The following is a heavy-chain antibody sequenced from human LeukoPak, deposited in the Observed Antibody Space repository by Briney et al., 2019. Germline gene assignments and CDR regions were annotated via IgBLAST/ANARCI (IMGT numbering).Heavy chain of an antibody. CDR3: ARAANDFWSGYQVDPDY. J-gene: IGHJ4*02. CDR2: IWYEVSNK. CDR1: GFTFSSYC. Sequence: RRSLRLSCVASGFTFSSYCMHWVRPAPGEGLEWVAVIWYEVSNKYYANSVKGRFTISRDNSTNTLYLQMNSLRAEDTAVYYGARAANDFWSGYQVDPDYWGQGTLVTVSS. V-gene: IGHV3-33*01. D-gene: IGHD3-3*01.